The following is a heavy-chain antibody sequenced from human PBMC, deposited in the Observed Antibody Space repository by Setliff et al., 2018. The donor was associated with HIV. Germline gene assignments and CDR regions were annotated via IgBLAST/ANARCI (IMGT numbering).Heavy chain of an antibody. D-gene: IGHD3-10*01. J-gene: IGHJ5*02. CDR2: IYRSGTT. V-gene: IGHV4-4*07. CDR3: ARDRHYSGLGSYGP. CDR1: GGSFSNYR. Sequence: NPSETLSLTCTIFGGSFSNYRWSWIRQPAGRGLEWIGRIYRSGTTDYKPSLKSRVSMSLDTSRNQFSLKLTSVTAEDTAVYYCARDRHYSGLGSYGPWGPGILVTV.